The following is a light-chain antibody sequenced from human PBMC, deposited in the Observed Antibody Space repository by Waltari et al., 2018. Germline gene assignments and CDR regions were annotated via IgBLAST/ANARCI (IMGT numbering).Light chain of an antibody. CDR1: QSVSSTY. Sequence: EIVLTQFPDTLSLSPGERATLSCRASQSVSSTYLTWYQQKRGQAPSLLNYGASSRATGIPDRFSGSGSGTDFTLTISRLEPEDFAVYYCQHYGSSLWTFGQGTKVEIK. CDR2: GAS. V-gene: IGKV3-20*01. CDR3: QHYGSSLWT. J-gene: IGKJ1*01.